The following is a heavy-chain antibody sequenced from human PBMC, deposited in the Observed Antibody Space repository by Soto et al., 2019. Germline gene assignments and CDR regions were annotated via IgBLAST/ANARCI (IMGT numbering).Heavy chain of an antibody. V-gene: IGHV3-48*02. CDR1: GFTFSSYG. Sequence: GGSLRLSCAASGFTFSSYGMHWVRQAPGKGLEWVAVISSGSSNIYYADSVKGRFTISRDNAKNSLYLQMNSLRDEDTAVYYCARAPYYDFWSGYYAYGMDVWGQGTTVTVSS. CDR3: ARAPYYDFWSGYYAYGMDV. J-gene: IGHJ6*02. D-gene: IGHD3-3*01. CDR2: ISSGSSNI.